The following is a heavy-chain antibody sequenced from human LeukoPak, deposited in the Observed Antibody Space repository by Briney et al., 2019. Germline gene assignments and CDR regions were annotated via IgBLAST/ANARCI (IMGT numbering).Heavy chain of an antibody. CDR1: GGSISSDY. J-gene: IGHJ4*02. CDR2: IYHSGTT. V-gene: IGHV4-59*06. D-gene: IGHD1-26*01. CDR3: ARYSGNYRFFDY. Sequence: PSETLSLTCTVSGGSISSDYWSWIRQPPGKGLEWIGYIYHSGTTYYNPSLKSRVTISVDTSENQFSLKLTAVTAADSAMYYCARYSGNYRFFDYWGPGTLVTVSS.